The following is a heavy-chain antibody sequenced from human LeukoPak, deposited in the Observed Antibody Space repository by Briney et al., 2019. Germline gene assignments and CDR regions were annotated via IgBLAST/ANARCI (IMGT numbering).Heavy chain of an antibody. V-gene: IGHV1-46*01. J-gene: IGHJ4*02. Sequence: GASVKVSCKASGYSFTSNYIHWVRQAPGQGLEWMGMISPRDGSTSYAQKFQGRVTVTRDTSTSTVHMELRGLTSEDTAVYYCARDQEAFDYWGQGTLVTVSS. CDR2: ISPRDGST. CDR1: GYSFTSNY. CDR3: ARDQEAFDY.